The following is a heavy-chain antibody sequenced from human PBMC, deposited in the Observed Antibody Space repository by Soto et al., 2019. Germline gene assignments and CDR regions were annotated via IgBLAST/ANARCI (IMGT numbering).Heavy chain of an antibody. CDR1: GGSFSGYY. CDR3: ARGSGNYDSSGYPFDY. J-gene: IGHJ4*02. V-gene: IGHV4-34*01. CDR2: INHCGST. D-gene: IGHD3-22*01. Sequence: SETLSLTCAVYGGSFSGYYWSWIRQPPGNGLAWIGEINHCGSTNYNPSLKSRVTISIDTSKNQFSLKLCSVTAADTAVYYCARGSGNYDSSGYPFDYWGQGTLVTVSS.